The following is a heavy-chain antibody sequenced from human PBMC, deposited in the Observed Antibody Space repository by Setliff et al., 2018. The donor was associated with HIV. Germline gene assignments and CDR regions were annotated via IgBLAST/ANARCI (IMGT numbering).Heavy chain of an antibody. CDR2: ISSSSSTK. V-gene: IGHV3-48*01. CDR1: GFTFSSYR. D-gene: IGHD3-10*01. J-gene: IGHJ4*02. Sequence: LSCAASGFTFSSYRMNWVRQAPGKGLEWVSSISSSSSTKYYRDSVKGRFTISRDNAKNSLSLQMNSLRPEDTAVYYCASSGSGSYYDGLGHWGQGTLVTVSS. CDR3: ASSGSGSYYDGLGH.